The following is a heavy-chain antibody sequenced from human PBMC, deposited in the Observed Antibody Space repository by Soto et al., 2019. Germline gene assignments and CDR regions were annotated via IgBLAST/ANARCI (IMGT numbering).Heavy chain of an antibody. CDR1: GFTFSSYA. Sequence: GGSLRLSCAASGFTFSSYAMHWVRQAPGKGLEWVAVISYDGSNKYYADSVKGRFTISRDNSKNTLYLQMNSLRAEDTAVYYCAKASPKDNWNVFGYWGQGTLVTVSS. J-gene: IGHJ4*02. D-gene: IGHD1-1*01. V-gene: IGHV3-30-3*01. CDR3: AKASPKDNWNVFGY. CDR2: ISYDGSNK.